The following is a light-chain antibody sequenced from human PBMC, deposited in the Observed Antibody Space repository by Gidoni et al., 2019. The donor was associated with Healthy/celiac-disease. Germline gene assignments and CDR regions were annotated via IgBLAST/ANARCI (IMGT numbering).Light chain of an antibody. Sequence: IQMTQSPSSLSASVGDRVTITSRASQGIRNYLAWYQQKPVKVPKLLSYAASTLQSGVPSRFSGSGSGTDFTLTISSLQPEDFATYYCQKYNSAAFTFGHGTKVDIK. CDR1: QGIRNY. J-gene: IGKJ3*01. CDR2: AAS. CDR3: QKYNSAAFT. V-gene: IGKV1-27*01.